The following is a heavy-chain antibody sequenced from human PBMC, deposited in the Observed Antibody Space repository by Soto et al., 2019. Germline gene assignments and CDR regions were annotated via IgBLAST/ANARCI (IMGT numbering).Heavy chain of an antibody. CDR2: INPSGGST. CDR3: ARDGYDFWSGSHWFDP. CDR1: GYTFTSYY. Sequence: GASVKVSWKASGYTFTSYYMHWVRQAPGQGLEWMGIINPSGGSTSYAQKFQGRVTMTRDTSTGTVYMELSSLRSEDTAVYYCARDGYDFWSGSHWFDPWGQGTLVTVSS. V-gene: IGHV1-46*01. J-gene: IGHJ5*02. D-gene: IGHD3-3*01.